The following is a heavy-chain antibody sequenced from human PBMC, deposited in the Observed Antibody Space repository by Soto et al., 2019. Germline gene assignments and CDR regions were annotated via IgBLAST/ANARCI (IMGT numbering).Heavy chain of an antibody. CDR3: AYRQEYRGSWDAGWLDP. V-gene: IGHV2-5*02. CDR1: GFSLSTSGVG. Sequence: QITLKESGPTLVEPTQTLTLTCAFSGFSLSTSGVGVGWIRQPPGRALEWLAFIYWDDDKRYSPSLKARLTMFKDTSNNQVVLIMTNMGPVDTATYYCAYRQEYRGSWDAGWLDPWGQGILVTVSS. CDR2: IYWDDDK. J-gene: IGHJ5*02. D-gene: IGHD6-13*01.